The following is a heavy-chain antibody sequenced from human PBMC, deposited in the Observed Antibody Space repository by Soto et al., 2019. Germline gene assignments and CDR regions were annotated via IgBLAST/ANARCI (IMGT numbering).Heavy chain of an antibody. CDR2: FYDGNT. CDR3: ATTRGLAVGGSFEY. J-gene: IGHJ4*02. Sequence: SETLSLTCIVSGGSITRRGSYWAWRRQPPGKGLEWVGTFYDGNTYYNPSLRSRITIAVDTSKNQFSLQLNSVAAADTAFYYCATTRGLAVGGSFEYWGQGMLVTVSS. CDR1: GGSITRRGSY. D-gene: IGHD3-10*01. V-gene: IGHV4-39*01.